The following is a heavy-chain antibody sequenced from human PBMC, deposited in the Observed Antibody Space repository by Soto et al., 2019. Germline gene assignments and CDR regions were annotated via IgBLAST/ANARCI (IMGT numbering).Heavy chain of an antibody. V-gene: IGHV1-69*13. CDR3: ARGLLGYCSGGSCYIPIYYYYYGMDV. D-gene: IGHD2-15*01. Sequence: SVKVSCKASGGTFSSYAISWVRQAPGQGLEWMGGIIPIFGTANYAQKFQGRVTITADESTSTAYMELSSLRSEDTAVYYCARGLLGYCSGGSCYIPIYYYYYGMDVWGQGTTVTVSS. CDR2: IIPIFGTA. CDR1: GGTFSSYA. J-gene: IGHJ6*02.